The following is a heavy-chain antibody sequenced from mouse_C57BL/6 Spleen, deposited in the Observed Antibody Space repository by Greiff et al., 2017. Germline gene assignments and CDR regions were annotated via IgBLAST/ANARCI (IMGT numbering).Heavy chain of an antibody. J-gene: IGHJ4*01. CDR1: GYAFTNYL. V-gene: IGHV1-54*01. CDR2: INPGSGGT. Sequence: QVQLKESGAELVRPGTSVKVSCKASGYAFTNYLIEWVKQRPGQGLEWIGVINPGSGGTNYNEKFKGKATLTADKSSSTAYMQLSSLTSEDSAVYFCARYSYYAMDYGGQGTSVTVSS. CDR3: ARYSYYAMDY.